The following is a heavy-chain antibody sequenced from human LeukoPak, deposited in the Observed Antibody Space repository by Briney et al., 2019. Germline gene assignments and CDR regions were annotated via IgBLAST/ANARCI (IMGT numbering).Heavy chain of an antibody. V-gene: IGHV3-23*01. CDR2: ISSSGGTT. Sequence: AGSLRLSCAASGFTFCTYTVNWVPQAPGKGLEWVLAISSSGGTTYYADSVKGRFSISRDNSKSTLYLRMDSVRAEDTAIYYCAKDRNAWPTYFDPWGQGTLVSVSA. D-gene: IGHD1-14*01. CDR1: GFTFCTYT. CDR3: AKDRNAWPTYFDP. J-gene: IGHJ4*02.